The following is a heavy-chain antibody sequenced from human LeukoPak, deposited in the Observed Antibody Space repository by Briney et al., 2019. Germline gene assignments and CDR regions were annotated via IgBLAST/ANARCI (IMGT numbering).Heavy chain of an antibody. CDR1: GFPHCSLL. J-gene: IGHJ6*02. CDR2: IKKDGGEK. Sequence: PGRSLTHSRCLWGFPHCSLLVIGVRQAPGKGLEWLGKIKKDGGEKSYVDSVEGRFTKSRDNARNSLYLQMNSLRGEGTAVYYCARDRSALYGMDVWGQGTTVTVSS. V-gene: IGHV3-7*04. CDR3: ARDRSALYGMDV.